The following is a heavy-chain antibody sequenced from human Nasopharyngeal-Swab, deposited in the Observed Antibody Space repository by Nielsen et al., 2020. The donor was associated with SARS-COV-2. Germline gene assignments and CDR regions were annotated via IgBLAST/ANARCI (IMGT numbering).Heavy chain of an antibody. V-gene: IGHV3-15*01. D-gene: IGHD5-12*01. CDR3: TTDGGYSSYAWPPPFDY. J-gene: IGHJ4*02. CDR2: IKIKTDGGTT. Sequence: WIRQPPGKGLEWVGRIKIKTDGGTTDYAAPVKGRFTISRDDSKNTLYLQMNSLKTEDTAVYYCTTDGGYSSYAWPPPFDYLGQGTLVTVSS.